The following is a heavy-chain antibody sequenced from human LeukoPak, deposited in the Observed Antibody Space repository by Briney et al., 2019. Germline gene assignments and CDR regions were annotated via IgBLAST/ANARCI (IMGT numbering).Heavy chain of an antibody. D-gene: IGHD2-15*01. Sequence: GGSLRLSCAASGFTFSSYAMHWVRQAPGKGLEWVAVISYDGSNKYYADSVKGRFTISRDNSKNTLYLQMNSLRAEDTAVYYCAREDGYCSGGNCYSYFDSWGQGTLVTVSS. CDR3: AREDGYCSGGNCYSYFDS. CDR2: ISYDGSNK. J-gene: IGHJ4*02. CDR1: GFTFSSYA. V-gene: IGHV3-30-3*01.